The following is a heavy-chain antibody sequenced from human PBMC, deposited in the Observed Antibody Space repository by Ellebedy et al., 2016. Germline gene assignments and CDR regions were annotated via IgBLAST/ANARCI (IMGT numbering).Heavy chain of an antibody. J-gene: IGHJ4*02. V-gene: IGHV5-51*01. D-gene: IGHD6-19*01. Sequence: KVSXXGSGYSFTSYWIGWVRQMSGKGLEWMGIIYPGDSDTRYSPSFQGQVTISADKSISTAYLQWSSLKASDTAMYYCARQHSAGIAVAAMYYFDYWGQGTLVTVSS. CDR3: ARQHSAGIAVAAMYYFDY. CDR2: IYPGDSDT. CDR1: GYSFTSYW.